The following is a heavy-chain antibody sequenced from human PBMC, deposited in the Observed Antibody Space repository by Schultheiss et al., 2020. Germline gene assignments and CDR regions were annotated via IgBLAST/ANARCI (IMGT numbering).Heavy chain of an antibody. CDR1: GGSISSYY. CDR3: AREGDCWSGYDTPHYYYGMDL. CDR2: IYYGGGT. D-gene: IGHD3-3*01. V-gene: IGHV4-59*01. J-gene: IGHJ6*02. Sequence: SETLSLTCTVSGGSISSYYWSWIRQPPGKALEWIGYIYYGGGTYYNPSLKSRVTISVDMSKNQFYLKLSSVTPADTAVYYCAREGDCWSGYDTPHYYYGMDLWGQGTPVTVYS.